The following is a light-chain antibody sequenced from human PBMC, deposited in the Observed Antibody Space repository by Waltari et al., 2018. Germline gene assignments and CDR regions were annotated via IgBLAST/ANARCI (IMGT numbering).Light chain of an antibody. V-gene: IGKV1-5*03. Sequence: DIQMTQSPSTLSASVGDRVTITCRASQSFVNWLAWYQQQPGKAPKLLIYKTSILESGVPSRFSGSVSGTEFTLAINSLQPDDFATYYCQQYHSSPWTFGQGTKVEIK. CDR2: KTS. CDR1: QSFVNW. J-gene: IGKJ1*01. CDR3: QQYHSSPWT.